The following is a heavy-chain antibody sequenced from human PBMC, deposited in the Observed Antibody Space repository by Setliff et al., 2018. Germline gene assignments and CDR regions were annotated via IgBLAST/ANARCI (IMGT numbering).Heavy chain of an antibody. V-gene: IGHV3-7*03. D-gene: IGHD3-22*01. CDR3: AKDTYYYDSSGYYVFDY. CDR1: GLIFSNNW. Sequence: GESLKISCVASGLIFSNNWMSWVRQAPGKGLEWVTNINKDGSERNYVDSVKGRFTIYRDNAKNSVYLQMNSLRADDTAVYYCAKDTYYYDSSGYYVFDYWGQGTLVTVSS. J-gene: IGHJ4*02. CDR2: INKDGSER.